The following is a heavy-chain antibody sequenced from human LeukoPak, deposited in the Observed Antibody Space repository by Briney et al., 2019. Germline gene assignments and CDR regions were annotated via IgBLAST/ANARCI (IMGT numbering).Heavy chain of an antibody. J-gene: IGHJ4*02. CDR1: GYTFTGYY. CDR2: INPNSGGT. CDR3: AKVSPPLAAAVTQFDY. Sequence: ASVKVSCKASGYTFTGYYMHWVRQAPGQGLEWMGWINPNSGGTNYAQKFQGRVTMTRDTSISTAYMELSRLRSDDTAVYYCAKVSPPLAAAVTQFDYWGQGTLVAVSS. D-gene: IGHD6-13*01. V-gene: IGHV1-2*02.